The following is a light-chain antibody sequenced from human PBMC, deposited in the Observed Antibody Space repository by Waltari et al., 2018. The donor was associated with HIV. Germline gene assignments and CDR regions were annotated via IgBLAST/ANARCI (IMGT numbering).Light chain of an antibody. J-gene: IGLJ1*01. Sequence: SFDLSQPASVSVSPGQTATVTCSGDKLGNKYVCWYRQRAGQSPGLLIFQDSRRPSGISQRFSGSNSGDRATLSIRETQALDEADYYCQAWDINTFVFGSGTRVTVL. CDR3: QAWDINTFV. CDR1: KLGNKY. V-gene: IGLV3-1*01. CDR2: QDS.